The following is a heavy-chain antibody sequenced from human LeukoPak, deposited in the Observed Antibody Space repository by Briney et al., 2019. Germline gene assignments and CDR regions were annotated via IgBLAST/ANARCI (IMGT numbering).Heavy chain of an antibody. J-gene: IGHJ4*02. Sequence: GGSLRLSCAASGFIVSSNYMHWVRRAPGKGLEWVSAVYTGGNTYYADSVKGRFTISRDNSKNTLYLQMNSLRAEDTAVYYCAGAVHYSSSYYYFGYWGQGTLVTVSS. CDR1: GFIVSSNY. D-gene: IGHD6-13*01. V-gene: IGHV3-53*01. CDR3: AGAVHYSSSYYYFGY. CDR2: VYTGGNT.